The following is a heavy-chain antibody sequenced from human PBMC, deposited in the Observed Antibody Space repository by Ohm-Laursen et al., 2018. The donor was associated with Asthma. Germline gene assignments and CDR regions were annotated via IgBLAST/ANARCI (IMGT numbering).Heavy chain of an antibody. CDR2: INHSGST. J-gene: IGHJ4*02. CDR3: ARGRSPPGY. D-gene: IGHD5-24*01. Sequence: PSETLSLTCAVYGGSFSGYYWSWIRQPPGKGLEWIGEINHSGSTNYNPSLKSRVTISVDTSKNQFSLKLSSVTAADTAVYYCARGRSPPGYWGQGSLVTVSS. V-gene: IGHV4-34*01. CDR1: GGSFSGYY.